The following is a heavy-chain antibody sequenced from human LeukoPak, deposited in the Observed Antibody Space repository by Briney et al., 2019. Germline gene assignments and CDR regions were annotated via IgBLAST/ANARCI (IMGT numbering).Heavy chain of an antibody. CDR3: ARGPDSITIFGVVKPSFDI. CDR2: INPNSGGT. V-gene: IGHV1-2*02. J-gene: IGHJ3*02. Sequence: ASVKVSCKASGYTFTGYYMHWVRQAPGQELEWMGWINPNSGGTNYAQKFQGRVTMTRDTSISTAYMELSRLRSDDTAVYYCARGPDSITIFGVVKPSFDIWGQGTMVTVSS. D-gene: IGHD3-3*01. CDR1: GYTFTGYY.